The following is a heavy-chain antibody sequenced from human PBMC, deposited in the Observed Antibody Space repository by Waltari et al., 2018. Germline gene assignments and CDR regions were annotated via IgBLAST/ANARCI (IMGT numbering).Heavy chain of an antibody. D-gene: IGHD3-10*01. CDR1: GYSISSGYY. J-gene: IGHJ4*02. CDR2: IYHSGST. V-gene: IGHV4-38-2*01. CDR3: ARGPPYYGSGGYYFDY. Sequence: QVQLQESGPGLVKPSETLSLTCAVSGYSISSGYYWGWIRQPPGKGLEWIGSIYHSGSTYDNPSLKSRVTISVDTSKNQCSLKLSSVTAADTAVYYCARGPPYYGSGGYYFDYWGQGTLVTVSS.